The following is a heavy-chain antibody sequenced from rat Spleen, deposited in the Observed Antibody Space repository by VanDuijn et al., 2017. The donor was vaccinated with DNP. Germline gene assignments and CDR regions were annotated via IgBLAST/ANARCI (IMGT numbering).Heavy chain of an antibody. D-gene: IGHD1-12*02. Sequence: EVQLVESGGGLVQPGRSLKLSCAASGFTFSNYGMHWIRQAPTKGLEWVASITPSGGRTYYRDSVKGRFTISRDNAKSTLYLQMDSLRSEDTATYYCTIPQYDGTYYYGWFAYWGQGTLVTVSS. V-gene: IGHV5-19*01. J-gene: IGHJ3*01. CDR1: GFTFSNYG. CDR2: ITPSGGRT. CDR3: TIPQYDGTYYYGWFAY.